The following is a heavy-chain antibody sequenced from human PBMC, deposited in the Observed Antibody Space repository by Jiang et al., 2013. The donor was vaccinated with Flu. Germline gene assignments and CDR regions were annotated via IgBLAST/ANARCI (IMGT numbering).Heavy chain of an antibody. CDR2: IYPGDSDT. J-gene: IGHJ4*02. CDR3: ARQEGYSYGYFLVPYFDY. CDR1: GYSFTSYW. Sequence: SLKISCKGSGYSFTSYWIGWVRQMPGKGLEWMGIIYPGDSDTRYSPSFQGQVTIPADKSISTAYLQWSSLKASDTAMYYCARQEGYSYGYFLVPYFDYWGQGTLVTVSS. D-gene: IGHD5-18*01. V-gene: IGHV5-51*01.